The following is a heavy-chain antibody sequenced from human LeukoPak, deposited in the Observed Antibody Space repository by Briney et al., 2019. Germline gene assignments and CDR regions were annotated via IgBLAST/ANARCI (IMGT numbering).Heavy chain of an antibody. Sequence: GRSLRLSCAASGFTFDDYAMHWVRQAPGKGLEWVSGISWNSGSIGYADSVKGRFTISRDNAKNSLYLQMNSLGAEDTALYYCAKDKGIYSGSYTGYFDYWGQGTLVTVSS. CDR3: AKDKGIYSGSYTGYFDY. D-gene: IGHD1-26*01. CDR1: GFTFDDYA. V-gene: IGHV3-9*01. J-gene: IGHJ4*02. CDR2: ISWNSGSI.